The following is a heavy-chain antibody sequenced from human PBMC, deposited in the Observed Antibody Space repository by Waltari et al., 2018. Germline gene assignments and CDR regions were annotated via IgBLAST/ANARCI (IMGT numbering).Heavy chain of an antibody. CDR3: ATVEGYCSGGSCYQYFQH. D-gene: IGHD2-15*01. CDR1: GFTFDDYA. J-gene: IGHJ1*01. Sequence: EVQLVESGGGLVQPGRSLRLSCAASGFTFDDYAMHWVRQAPGKGLEWVSGISWNSGSIGYADSVKGRFTISRDNAKNSLYLQMNSLRAEDTALYYCATVEGYCSGGSCYQYFQHWGQGTLVTVSS. V-gene: IGHV3-9*01. CDR2: ISWNSGSI.